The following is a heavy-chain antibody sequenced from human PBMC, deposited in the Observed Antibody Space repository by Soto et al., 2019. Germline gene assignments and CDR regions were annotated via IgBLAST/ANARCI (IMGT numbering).Heavy chain of an antibody. CDR1: GGSFSGYY. Sequence: PSETLSLTCAVYGGSFSGYYWSWIRQPPGKGLEWIGEINHSGSTNYNPSLKSRVTISVDTSKNQFSLKLSSVTAADTAVYYCARGLGIGVVNAYYYYGMDVWGQGTTVTVSS. J-gene: IGHJ6*02. V-gene: IGHV4-34*01. D-gene: IGHD3-3*01. CDR2: INHSGST. CDR3: ARGLGIGVVNAYYYYGMDV.